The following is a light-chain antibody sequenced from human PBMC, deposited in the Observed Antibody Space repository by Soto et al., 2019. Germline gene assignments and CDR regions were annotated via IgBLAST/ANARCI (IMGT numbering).Light chain of an antibody. CDR2: DAS. Sequence: EIQMTQSPSNLSASVGDRVTITCRASQSIGRFLAWYQHQPGKAPKLLIYDASTLESGVPSRFSGTGSGTEFTFSITSLQPEDFGTYYCQQCYMGWTFGQGTKVDIK. CDR3: QQCYMGWT. J-gene: IGKJ1*01. CDR1: QSIGRF. V-gene: IGKV1-5*01.